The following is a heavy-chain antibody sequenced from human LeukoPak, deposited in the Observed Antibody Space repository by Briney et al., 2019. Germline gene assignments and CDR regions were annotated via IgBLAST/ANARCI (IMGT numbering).Heavy chain of an antibody. CDR3: AKVWQGYYYYYYGMDV. CDR2: ISGSGGST. Sequence: GGSLRLSCAASGFTFSSYAMSWVRQAPGKGLEWVSAISGSGGSTYYADSVKGRFTISRDNSKNTLYPQMNSLRAEDTAVYYCAKVWQGYYYYYYGMDVWGQGTTVTVSS. D-gene: IGHD2-21*01. V-gene: IGHV3-23*01. J-gene: IGHJ6*02. CDR1: GFTFSSYA.